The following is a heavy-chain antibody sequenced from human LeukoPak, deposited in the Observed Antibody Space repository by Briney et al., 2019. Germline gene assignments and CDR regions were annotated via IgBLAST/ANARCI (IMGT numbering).Heavy chain of an antibody. CDR2: IYQSETA. D-gene: IGHD4-11*01. CDR3: ARGTVTTYYYYMDV. Sequence: SETLSLTCTVSGGSISSYYWGWMRQPPGKGLEWIGSIYQSETAHYNPSLKSRVTISVDTSKNQFSLKLRSVMAADTAVYYCARGTVTTYYYYMDVWGKGTTVTVSS. CDR1: GGSISSYY. J-gene: IGHJ6*03. V-gene: IGHV4-38-2*02.